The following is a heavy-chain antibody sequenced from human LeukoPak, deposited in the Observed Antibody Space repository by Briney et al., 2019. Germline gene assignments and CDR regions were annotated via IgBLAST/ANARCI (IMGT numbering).Heavy chain of an antibody. CDR3: VRDDREYVFDY. CDR2: ISGGSTTI. J-gene: IGHJ4*02. CDR1: GFSLCIYM. Sequence: PLGCLRLSRVASGFSLCIYMMNSVREAPGKGRGWVSYISGGSTTIHYADSVKGRFTISRDNAKNSLYLHMSRLRDEDTALYYCVRDDREYVFDYWGRGTLVTVSA. D-gene: IGHD3-22*01. V-gene: IGHV3-48*02.